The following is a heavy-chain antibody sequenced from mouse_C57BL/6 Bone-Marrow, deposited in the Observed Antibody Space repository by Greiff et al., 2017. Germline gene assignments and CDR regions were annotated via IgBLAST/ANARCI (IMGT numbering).Heavy chain of an antibody. D-gene: IGHD2-4*01. CDR2: ISSGSSTI. Sequence: EVQRVESGGGLVKPGGSLKLSCAASGFTFSDYGMHWVRQAPEKGLEWVAYISSGSSTIYYADTVKGRFTISRDNAKNTLFLQMTSLRSEDTAMYYCARRLRQGYYYAMDYWGQGTSVTVSS. V-gene: IGHV5-17*01. CDR1: GFTFSDYG. CDR3: ARRLRQGYYYAMDY. J-gene: IGHJ4*01.